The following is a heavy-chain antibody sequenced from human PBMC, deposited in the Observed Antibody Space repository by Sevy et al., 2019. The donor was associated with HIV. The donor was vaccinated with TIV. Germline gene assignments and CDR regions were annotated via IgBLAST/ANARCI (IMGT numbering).Heavy chain of an antibody. CDR3: ARVGYSNYGLYNWFDP. J-gene: IGHJ5*02. Sequence: SETLSLTCAVSGYSISSGYYWGWIRQPPGKGLEWIGSTYHSGSTYYNPSLKSRVTISVDTSKNQFSLKLSSVTAADTAVYYCARVGYSNYGLYNWFDPWGQGTLVTVSS. D-gene: IGHD4-4*01. CDR1: GYSISSGYY. V-gene: IGHV4-38-2*01. CDR2: TYHSGST.